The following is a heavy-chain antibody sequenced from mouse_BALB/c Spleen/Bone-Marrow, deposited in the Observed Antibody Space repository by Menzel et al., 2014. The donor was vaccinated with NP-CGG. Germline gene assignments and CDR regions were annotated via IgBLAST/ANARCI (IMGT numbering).Heavy chain of an antibody. CDR1: GYTFTDYA. Sequence: VMLVESGAELVRPGVSVKISCKGSGYTFTDYAMHWVKQSHAKSLEWIGLISNYYGDASYNQKFKGKATMTVDKSSSTAYMELARLTSEDSATYYCARSGKVRNAMDYWGQGTSVTVS. J-gene: IGHJ4*01. V-gene: IGHV1S137*01. D-gene: IGHD2-14*01. CDR2: ISNYYGDA. CDR3: ARSGKVRNAMDY.